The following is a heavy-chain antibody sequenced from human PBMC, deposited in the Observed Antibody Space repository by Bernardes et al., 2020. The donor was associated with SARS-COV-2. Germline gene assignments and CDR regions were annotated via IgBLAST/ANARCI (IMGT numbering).Heavy chain of an antibody. Sequence: SETLSLTCTVSGGSISSYYWSWIRQPPGKGLEWIGYIYYSGSTNYNPSLKSRVTISVDTSKNQFSLKLSSVTAEDTALYYCAKDMWGSGGGYYYYYGMDVWGQGTTVTVSS. CDR2: IYYSGST. D-gene: IGHD3-10*01. CDR3: AKDMWGSGGGYYYYYGMDV. V-gene: IGHV4-59*01. J-gene: IGHJ6*02. CDR1: GGSISSYY.